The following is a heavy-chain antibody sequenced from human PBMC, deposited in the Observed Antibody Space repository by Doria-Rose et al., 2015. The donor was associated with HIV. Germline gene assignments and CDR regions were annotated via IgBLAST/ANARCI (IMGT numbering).Heavy chain of an antibody. V-gene: IGHV4-31*03. CDR3: ARMGSYRELDY. D-gene: IGHD3-3*01. CDR1: GGSVSSRGYY. Sequence: VKPSETLSLTCSVSGGSVSSRGYYWNWIRQVPGKGLESLGRTYYTGTSDYSPSLKSRLNMAVDTSKNQFSLKLSFVTVADTAVYYCARMGSYRELDYWGQGALVIVS. CDR2: TYYTGTS. J-gene: IGHJ4*02.